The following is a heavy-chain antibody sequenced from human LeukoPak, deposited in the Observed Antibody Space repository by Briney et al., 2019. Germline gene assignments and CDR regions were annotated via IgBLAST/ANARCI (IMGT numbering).Heavy chain of an antibody. CDR1: GFTFSRDV. J-gene: IGHJ3*02. Sequence: PGGSLRLSCAASGFTFSRDVFHWVRQAPGRGLDWVAVMSPDGSSKSYADSVRGRFTVSRDNSKKTLYLQMDSLRPEDTGVYYCAKEIQPHDAFDIWGQGTMVSVSS. V-gene: IGHV3-30-3*01. D-gene: IGHD5-18*01. CDR2: MSPDGSSK. CDR3: AKEIQPHDAFDI.